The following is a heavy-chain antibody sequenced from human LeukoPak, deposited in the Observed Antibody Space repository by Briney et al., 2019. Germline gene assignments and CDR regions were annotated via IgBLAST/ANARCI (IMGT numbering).Heavy chain of an antibody. J-gene: IGHJ4*02. V-gene: IGHV1-18*01. D-gene: IGHD3-22*01. Sequence: ASVKVSCKASGYTFTSYGISWVRQAPGQGLEWMGWISAYAQKFQGRVTMTTDTSTSTAYMELRSLRSDDTAVYYCARRFNYYDSSGYYEGFYFDYWGQGTLVTVSS. CDR1: GYTFTSYG. CDR2: ISAY. CDR3: ARRFNYYDSSGYYEGFYFDY.